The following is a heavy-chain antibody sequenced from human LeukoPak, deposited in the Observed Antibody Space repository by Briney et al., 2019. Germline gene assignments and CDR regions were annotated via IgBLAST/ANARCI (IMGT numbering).Heavy chain of an antibody. V-gene: IGHV3-30-3*01. Sequence: GGSLRLSCAASGFTFSSYAMHWVRQAPGKGLEWVAVISYDGSNKYYADSVRGRFTISRDNYKNTQYQQMNSLRADETAEYYCARQRLGYCSGVSWYSSRNWFDPWGQGTLVTVSS. CDR2: ISYDGSNK. D-gene: IGHD2-15*01. CDR1: GFTFSSYA. CDR3: ARQRLGYCSGVSWYSSRNWFDP. J-gene: IGHJ5*02.